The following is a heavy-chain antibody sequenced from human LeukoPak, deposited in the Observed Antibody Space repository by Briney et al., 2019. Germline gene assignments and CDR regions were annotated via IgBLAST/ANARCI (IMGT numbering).Heavy chain of an antibody. J-gene: IGHJ4*02. V-gene: IGHV3-23*01. CDR3: AKRPSSSWYYFDY. Sequence: GGSLRISCVASGFTFSSYRVHWGRQDPRKGVEGVSAISGSGGSTYYADSVKGRFTISRDNSKNTLYLQMNSLRAEDTAVYYCAKRPSSSWYYFDYWGQGTLVTVSS. CDR1: GFTFSSYR. D-gene: IGHD6-13*01. CDR2: ISGSGGST.